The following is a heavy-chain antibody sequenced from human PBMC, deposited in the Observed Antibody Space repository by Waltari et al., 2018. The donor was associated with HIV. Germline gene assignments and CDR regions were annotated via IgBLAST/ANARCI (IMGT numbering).Heavy chain of an antibody. CDR1: GYTFTNYW. J-gene: IGHJ3*02. D-gene: IGHD3-22*01. CDR2: IYPFDSDT. Sequence: EVQLVQSGAEVRKSGESLKISCQASGYTFTNYWIAWVRQMSGEGLEWMGIIYPFDSDTRYNPSFEGQITISVDKSLASAYLEWSNLNASDAAIYYCARLFYYDTTGYINNAFDIWGQGTVGTVS. CDR3: ARLFYYDTTGYINNAFDI. V-gene: IGHV5-51*03.